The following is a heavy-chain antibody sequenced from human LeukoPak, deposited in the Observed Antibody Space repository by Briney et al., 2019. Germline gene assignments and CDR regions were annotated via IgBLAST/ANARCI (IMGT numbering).Heavy chain of an antibody. Sequence: SETLSLTCTVSGGSISSGDYYWSWIRQPPGKGLEWIGYIYYSGSTYYNPSLKSRVTISVDTSKNQFSLKLSSVTAADTAVYYCAREEGTTTPRSYWGQGTLVTVSS. CDR3: AREEGTTTPRSY. J-gene: IGHJ4*02. D-gene: IGHD4-11*01. CDR1: GGSISSGDYY. V-gene: IGHV4-30-4*01. CDR2: IYYSGST.